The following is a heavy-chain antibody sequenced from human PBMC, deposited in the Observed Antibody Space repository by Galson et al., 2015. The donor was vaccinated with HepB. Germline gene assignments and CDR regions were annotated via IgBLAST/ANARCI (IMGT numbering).Heavy chain of an antibody. D-gene: IGHD6-19*01. CDR1: GFTFSSYA. CDR2: ISYDGSNK. Sequence: SLRLSCAASGFTFSSYAMHWVRQAPGKGLEWVAVISYDGSNKYYADSVKGRFTISRDNSKNTLYLQMNSLRAEDTAVYYCARGGYDSSGWKRAQNYWGQGTLVTVSS. J-gene: IGHJ4*02. CDR3: ARGGYDSSGWKRAQNY. V-gene: IGHV3-30-3*01.